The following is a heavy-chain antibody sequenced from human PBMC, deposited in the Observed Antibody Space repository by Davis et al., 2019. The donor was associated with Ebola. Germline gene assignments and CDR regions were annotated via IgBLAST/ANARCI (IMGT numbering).Heavy chain of an antibody. CDR1: GGSITSYH. CDR2: IYYSGST. Sequence: MPSETLSLTCTVSGGSITSYHWSWIRQPPGKGLEWIGYIYYSGSTNYNPSLKSRVTMSVDTSKNQFSLKVRSVTAADTAVYYCARAARLTVGWFDPWGQGTLVTVSS. J-gene: IGHJ5*02. V-gene: IGHV4-59*01. D-gene: IGHD6-6*01. CDR3: ARAARLTVGWFDP.